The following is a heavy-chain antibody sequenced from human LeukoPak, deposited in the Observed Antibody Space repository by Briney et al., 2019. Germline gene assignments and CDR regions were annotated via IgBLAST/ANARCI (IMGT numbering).Heavy chain of an antibody. J-gene: IGHJ6*03. CDR2: IYYSGST. V-gene: IGHV4-59*01. CDR3: ARESRGYSGYDYYYYYYMDV. Sequence: PSETLSLTCTVSGGSISSYYWSWIRQPPGKGLEWIGYIYYSGSTNYNPSLKSRVTISVDTSKNQFSLKLSSVTAADTAVYYCARESRGYSGYDYYYYYYMDVWGKGTTVTISS. D-gene: IGHD5-12*01. CDR1: GGSISSYY.